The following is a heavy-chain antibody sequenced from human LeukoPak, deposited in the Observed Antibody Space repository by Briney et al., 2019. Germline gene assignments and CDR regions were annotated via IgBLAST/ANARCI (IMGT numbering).Heavy chain of an antibody. CDR1: GFTFNNYA. V-gene: IGHV3-48*03. CDR2: ISSSGSTI. Sequence: GGSLRLSCAASGFTFNNYAMSWVRQAPGKGLEWVSYISSSGSTIYYADSVKGRFTISRDNAKNSLYLQMNSLRAEDTAVYYCARDRFRRFDYWGQGTLVTVSS. CDR3: ARDRFRRFDY. J-gene: IGHJ4*02. D-gene: IGHD3-16*01.